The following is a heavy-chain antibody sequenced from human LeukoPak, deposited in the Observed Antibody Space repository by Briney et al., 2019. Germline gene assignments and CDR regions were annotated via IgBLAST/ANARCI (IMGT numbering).Heavy chain of an antibody. Sequence: ASVKVSCKASGYTFTGYYMHWVRQAPGQRLEWMGWINAGNGNTKYSQKFQGRVTITRDTSASTAYMELSSLRSEDTAVYYCARDREADYYYHGMDVWGKGTTVTVSS. V-gene: IGHV1-3*01. CDR2: INAGNGNT. J-gene: IGHJ6*04. CDR1: GYTFTGYY. CDR3: ARDREADYYYHGMDV.